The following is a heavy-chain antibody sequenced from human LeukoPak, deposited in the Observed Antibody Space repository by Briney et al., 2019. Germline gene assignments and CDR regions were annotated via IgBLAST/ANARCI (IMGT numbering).Heavy chain of an antibody. V-gene: IGHV1-18*04. J-gene: IGHJ4*02. CDR2: ISAYT. CDR3: ARGGSGSRGPFDY. D-gene: IGHD3-10*01. CDR1: GYTFTSYG. Sequence: ASVKVSCKASGYTFTSYGISWVRQAPGQGLEWMGRISAYTNYAQKLQGRVTMTTDTSTSTAYKELRSLRSDDTAVYYCARGGSGSRGPFDYWGQGTLVTVSS.